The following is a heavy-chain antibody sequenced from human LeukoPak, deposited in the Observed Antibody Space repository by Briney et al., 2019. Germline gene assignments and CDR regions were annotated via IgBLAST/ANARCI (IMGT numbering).Heavy chain of an antibody. Sequence: SETLSLTCAVYGGSFSGYYWGWIRQPPGKGLEWIGEINHSGSTNYNPSLKSRVTISVDTSKNQFSLKLSSVTAADTAVYYCASWAYSYDSSGSCSIWGQGTMATVSS. D-gene: IGHD3-22*01. CDR2: INHSGST. CDR1: GGSFSGYY. V-gene: IGHV4-34*01. CDR3: ASWAYSYDSSGSCSI. J-gene: IGHJ3*02.